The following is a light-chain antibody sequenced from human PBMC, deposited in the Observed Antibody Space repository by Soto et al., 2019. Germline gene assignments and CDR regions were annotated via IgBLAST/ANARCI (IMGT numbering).Light chain of an antibody. CDR3: QQYNNWPFT. J-gene: IGKJ5*01. Sequence: EIVLTQSPGTLSLSPGERATLSCRASQSVSSSHLAWYQHKPGQAPRLLIYGAYTRATGIPARFSGSVSGTEFTLTISSLQSEDFAVYYCQQYNNWPFTFGQGTRLEIK. V-gene: IGKV3-15*01. CDR1: QSVSSSH. CDR2: GAY.